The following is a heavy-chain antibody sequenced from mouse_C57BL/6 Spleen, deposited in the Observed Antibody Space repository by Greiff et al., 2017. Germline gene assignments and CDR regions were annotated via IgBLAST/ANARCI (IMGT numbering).Heavy chain of an antibody. CDR3: ARKGSRTYFGY. Sequence: QVQLQQPGAELVKPGASVKLSCKASGYTFTSYWMHWVKQRPGQGLEWIGMIHPNSGSTNYNAKFKSKATLTVDTSSSTAYMQLSSLTSEDSAVYYGARKGSRTYFGYWGEGTTLTVSS. V-gene: IGHV1-64*01. D-gene: IGHD1-1*01. CDR1: GYTFTSYW. J-gene: IGHJ2*01. CDR2: IHPNSGST.